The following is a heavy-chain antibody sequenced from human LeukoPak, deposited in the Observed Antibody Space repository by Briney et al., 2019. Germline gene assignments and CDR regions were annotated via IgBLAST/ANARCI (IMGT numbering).Heavy chain of an antibody. Sequence: GTSLRLSCVTSGLTFINHGFHWLRQAAGKGLEWVAFVRNDGLAYHSNSVKGRFSISRDDSKNTVYLQMNSLRAEDTALYYCARDRGKDYFGDWGQGTQVTVSS. J-gene: IGHJ4*02. CDR1: GLTFINHG. V-gene: IGHV3-33*01. CDR3: ARDRGKDYFGD. D-gene: IGHD4-23*01. CDR2: VRNDGLA.